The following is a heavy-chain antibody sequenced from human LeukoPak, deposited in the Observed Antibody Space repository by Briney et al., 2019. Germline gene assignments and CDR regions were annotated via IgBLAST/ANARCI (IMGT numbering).Heavy chain of an antibody. CDR2: VKNDGST. D-gene: IGHD6-13*01. CDR3: HPLGYTTN. J-gene: IGHJ4*02. CDR1: GFTFSSYA. Sequence: GGSLRLSCAASGFTFSSYAMSWVRQALGKGLMWVSLVKNDGSTNYADSVKGRFTVSRNNAKNTLYLQMDNLRVEDTALYFCHPLGYTTNWGQGTLVTVSS. V-gene: IGHV3-74*01.